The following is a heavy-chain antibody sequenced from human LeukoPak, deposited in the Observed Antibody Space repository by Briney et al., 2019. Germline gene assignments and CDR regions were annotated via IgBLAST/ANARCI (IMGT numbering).Heavy chain of an antibody. CDR2: INRSGST. J-gene: IGHJ5*02. CDR3: ARGPRVVVRGYWFDP. D-gene: IGHD2-2*01. V-gene: IGHV4-34*01. CDR1: GGSFSGYY. Sequence: SETLSLTCAVYGGSFSGYYWSWIRQPPGKGLEWIGEINRSGSTNYNPSLKSRVTISVDTSKNQFSLKLSSVTAADTAVYYCARGPRVVVRGYWFDPWGQGTLVTVSS.